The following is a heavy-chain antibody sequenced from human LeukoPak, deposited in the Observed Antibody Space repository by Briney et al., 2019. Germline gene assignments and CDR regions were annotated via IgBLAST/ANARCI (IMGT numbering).Heavy chain of an antibody. V-gene: IGHV4-38-2*01. J-gene: IGHJ5*02. CDR1: GFTFSSYA. Sequence: PGGSLRLSCAASGFTFSSYAMSWVRQAPGKGLEWIGSIYYSGSTYYNPSLKSRVTISVDTSKNQFSLKLRSVTAADTAVYYCARVNTQGVPSPWGQGILVTVSS. CDR3: ARVNTQGVPSP. D-gene: IGHD2-15*01. CDR2: IYYSGST.